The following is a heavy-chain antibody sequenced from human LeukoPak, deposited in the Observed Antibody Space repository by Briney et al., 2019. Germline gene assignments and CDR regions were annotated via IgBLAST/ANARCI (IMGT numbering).Heavy chain of an antibody. V-gene: IGHV4-34*01. Sequence: SGTLSLTCAVYGGSFSGYYWSWIRQPPGKGLEWIGEINHSGSTNYNPSLKSRVTISVDTSKNQFSLKLSPVTAADTAVYYCARAQAFEYSSSSGPVDYWGQGTLVTVSS. CDR3: ARAQAFEYSSSSGPVDY. CDR2: INHSGST. D-gene: IGHD6-6*01. CDR1: GGSFSGYY. J-gene: IGHJ4*02.